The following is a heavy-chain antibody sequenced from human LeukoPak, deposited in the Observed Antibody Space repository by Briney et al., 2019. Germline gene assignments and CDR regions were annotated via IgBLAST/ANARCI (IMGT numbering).Heavy chain of an antibody. J-gene: IGHJ4*02. D-gene: IGHD1-26*01. Sequence: GGSLRLSCAASGFTFSNNAMSWVRQAPGKGLEWVSATSTSGGSAYYADSVKGRFTISRDNSKNTLYLQMDSLGADDTAVYYCARYSGSYYYPPAWDLWGQGTLVTVSS. CDR3: ARYSGSYYYPPAWDL. CDR2: TSTSGGSA. CDR1: GFTFSNNA. V-gene: IGHV3-23*01.